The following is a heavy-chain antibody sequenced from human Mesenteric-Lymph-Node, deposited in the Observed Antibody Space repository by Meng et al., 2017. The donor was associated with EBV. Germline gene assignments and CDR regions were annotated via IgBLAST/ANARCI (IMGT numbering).Heavy chain of an antibody. CDR2: IFYTGST. CDR1: GGSVRSGSYY. V-gene: IGHV4-61*01. Sequence: QVQLQGSGPGLVKPSETLSLTCIVSGGSVRSGSYYWSWVRQPPGKELEVIGYIFYTGSTNYSPSLKSRVTISVDTSKNQFSLNLRSVTAADTAVYYCARAFTVVQGVSEPLMNWFDPWGQGTLVTVSS. CDR3: ARAFTVVQGVSEPLMNWFDP. D-gene: IGHD3-10*01. J-gene: IGHJ5*02.